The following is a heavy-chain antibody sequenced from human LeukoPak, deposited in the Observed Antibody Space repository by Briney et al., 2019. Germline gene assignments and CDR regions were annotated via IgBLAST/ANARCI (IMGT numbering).Heavy chain of an antibody. CDR2: IYYSGST. D-gene: IGHD5-18*01. J-gene: IGHJ4*02. Sequence: SETLSLTCTVSGGSISSYYWSWLRQPPGKGLEWIGYIYYSGSTNYNPSLTSRVTISVDTSKTQFSLKLSSVTAADTAVYYCARVDTAILPYFDYWGQGTLVTVSS. V-gene: IGHV4-59*01. CDR1: GGSISSYY. CDR3: ARVDTAILPYFDY.